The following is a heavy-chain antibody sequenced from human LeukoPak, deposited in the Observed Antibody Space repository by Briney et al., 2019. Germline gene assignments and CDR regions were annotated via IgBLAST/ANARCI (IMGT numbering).Heavy chain of an antibody. V-gene: IGHV1-2*02. CDR3: ATSGGLTPNTLAM. D-gene: IGHD2-15*01. CDR1: GYNFSVDY. J-gene: IGHJ3*01. Sequence: GASVKVSCKGSGYNFSVDYMHWVRQAPGQGLEWMGWMDPNSGDTIYAPKFQGRVSMTRDTSITTAYMELSSLTFDDSAMYYCATSGGLTPNTLAMWGHGTMVTVSS. CDR2: MDPNSGDT.